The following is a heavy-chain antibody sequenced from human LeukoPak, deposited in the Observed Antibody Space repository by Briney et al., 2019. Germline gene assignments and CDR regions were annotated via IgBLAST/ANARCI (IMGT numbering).Heavy chain of an antibody. D-gene: IGHD5-18*01. Sequence: PGGSLRLSCAASGFTFSSYTMNWVRQAPGKGLEWVSSIGTSSTYIYYADSVKGRFTISGDNAKNSLYLQMNSLRAEDTAVYYCAREYSSGYGFDYWGQGTPVTVSS. J-gene: IGHJ4*02. V-gene: IGHV3-21*01. CDR1: GFTFSSYT. CDR3: AREYSSGYGFDY. CDR2: IGTSSTYI.